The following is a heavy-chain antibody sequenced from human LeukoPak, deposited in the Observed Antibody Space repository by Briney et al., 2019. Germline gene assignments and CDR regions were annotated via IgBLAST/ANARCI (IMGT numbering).Heavy chain of an antibody. D-gene: IGHD2-8*02. J-gene: IGHJ5*02. CDR1: GYTFTGYY. CDR3: ARDLLTGGVRPLFWFDP. CDR2: INPNSGGT. Sequence: GASVKVSCKASGYTFTGYYMHWVRQAPGQGLGWMGWINPNSGGTNYAQKFQGRVTMTRDTSISTACMELSRLRSDDTAVYYCARDLLTGGVRPLFWFDPWGQGTLVTVSS. V-gene: IGHV1-2*02.